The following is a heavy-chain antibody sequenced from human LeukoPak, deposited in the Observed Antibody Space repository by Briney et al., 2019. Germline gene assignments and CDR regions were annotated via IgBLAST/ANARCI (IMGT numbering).Heavy chain of an antibody. CDR3: ARMERSMAADY. CDR1: GYTISSRYS. V-gene: IGHV4-38-2*01. Sequence: PSETLSLTCAVSGYTISSRYSWGWIRRPPGKGLEWIGNIYHSGNTYYNQSLRSRVTISADMSKAQFSLKLRSVTAADTAVYYCARMERSMAADYWGQGTLVTVSS. D-gene: IGHD2-2*01. CDR2: IYHSGNT. J-gene: IGHJ4*02.